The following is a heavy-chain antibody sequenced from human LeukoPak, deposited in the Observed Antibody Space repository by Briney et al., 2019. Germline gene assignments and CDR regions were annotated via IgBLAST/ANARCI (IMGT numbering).Heavy chain of an antibody. CDR2: ISGTAGDT. CDR1: GFTFSSYA. J-gene: IGHJ6*02. CDR3: AKGKAAVDYTMDV. Sequence: PGGSLRLSRAASGFTFSSYAMSWVRQAPGKGLEWVSSISGTAGDTYYADSVKGRFTISRDNSKNTLFLQMNSLRAEDTAVYYCAKGKAAVDYTMDVWGQGTTVTVSS. D-gene: IGHD6-13*01. V-gene: IGHV3-23*01.